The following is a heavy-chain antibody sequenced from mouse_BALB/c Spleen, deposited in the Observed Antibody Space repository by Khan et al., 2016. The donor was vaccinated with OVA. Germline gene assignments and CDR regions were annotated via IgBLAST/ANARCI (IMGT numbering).Heavy chain of an antibody. J-gene: IGHJ3*01. D-gene: IGHD1-1*02. CDR3: IRSGYGAFAY. Sequence: QVQLKQSGAELVKPGASVKLSCRASGYTFTSYYMHWVKQRPGQGLEWIGEINPSNGDSNFNEKFRSRATLTVDKSSKTANMQLSSLTSEDSAVYYCIRSGYGAFAYWGQGTLVTVSA. CDR2: INPSNGDS. CDR1: GYTFTSYY. V-gene: IGHV1S81*02.